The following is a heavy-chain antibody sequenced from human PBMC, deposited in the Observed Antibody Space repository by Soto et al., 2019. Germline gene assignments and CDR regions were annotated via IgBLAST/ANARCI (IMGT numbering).Heavy chain of an antibody. D-gene: IGHD3-22*01. V-gene: IGHV1-69*13. J-gene: IGHJ5*02. CDR2: IIPIFGTA. CDR3: AGPPDYDDSSCYYGVGWFDP. Sequence: PEKVPCKASGCTFSSYAISWVRQAPGPGVECMGGIIPIFGTANYAQKFQGRVTITADESTSTAYMELSSLRSEDTAVYYCAGPPDYDDSSCYYGVGWFDPWGHGTLVTVSS. CDR1: GCTFSSYA.